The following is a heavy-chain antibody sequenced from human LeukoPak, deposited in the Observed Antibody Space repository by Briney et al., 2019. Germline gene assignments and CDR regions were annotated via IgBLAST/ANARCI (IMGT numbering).Heavy chain of an antibody. CDR2: ISGSGGST. D-gene: IGHD3-22*01. V-gene: IGHV3-23*01. Sequence: GGSLRLSCAASGFTFSSYAMSWVRQAPGKGLEWVSAISGSGGSTYYADSVKGRFTISRDNSKNTLYLQMNSLRAEDTAVYYCAKPRYYDSSGYYTRPYYFDYWGQGTLVAVSS. J-gene: IGHJ4*02. CDR3: AKPRYYDSSGYYTRPYYFDY. CDR1: GFTFSSYA.